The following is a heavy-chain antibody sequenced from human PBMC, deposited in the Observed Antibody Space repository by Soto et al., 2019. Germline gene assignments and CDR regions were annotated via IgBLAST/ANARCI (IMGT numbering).Heavy chain of an antibody. CDR3: ARDRNDYVWGSYRYNWFDP. Sequence: PSETLSLTCTVSGGSISSYYWSWIRQPPGKGLEWIGYIYYSGSTNYNPSLKSRVTISVETSKNQFSLKLSSVTAADTAVYYCARDRNDYVWGSYRYNWFDPWGQGTLVTV. CDR1: GGSISSYY. D-gene: IGHD3-16*02. CDR2: IYYSGST. J-gene: IGHJ5*02. V-gene: IGHV4-59*01.